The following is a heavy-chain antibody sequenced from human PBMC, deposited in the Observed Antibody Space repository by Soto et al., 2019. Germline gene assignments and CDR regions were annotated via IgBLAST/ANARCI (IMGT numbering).Heavy chain of an antibody. J-gene: IGHJ1*01. V-gene: IGHV3-23*01. CDR1: GFTFSDYA. Sequence: EVQLLESGGGLVQPGGSLRLSCAASGFTFSDYAMNWVRQAPGKGLEWVSSISAGGGSTYSADSVKGRFSISRDNSQNTLYLQMNSLRAEDTAMYYCAKVKELYGAYWDFQHWGQGTLVTVSS. CDR3: AKVKELYGAYWDFQH. D-gene: IGHD4-17*01. CDR2: ISAGGGST.